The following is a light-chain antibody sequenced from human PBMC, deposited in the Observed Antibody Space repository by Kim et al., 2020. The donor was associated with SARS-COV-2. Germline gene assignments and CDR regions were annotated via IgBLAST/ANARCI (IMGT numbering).Light chain of an antibody. Sequence: GQSSTLSCTGTSSYVGGYNYVSWYQQHPGKAPKLMIYDVSKRPSGVSNRFSGSKSGNTASLTISGLQAEDEADYYCSSYTSSSSVVFGGGTQLTVL. CDR2: DVS. CDR1: SSYVGGYNY. CDR3: SSYTSSSSVV. V-gene: IGLV2-14*04. J-gene: IGLJ2*01.